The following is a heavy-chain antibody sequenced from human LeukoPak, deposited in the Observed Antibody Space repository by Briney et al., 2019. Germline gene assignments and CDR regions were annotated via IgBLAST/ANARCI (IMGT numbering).Heavy chain of an antibody. D-gene: IGHD6-6*01. V-gene: IGHV4-39*07. J-gene: IGHJ3*02. CDR3: ARDAAYGSSSKGAFDI. Sequence: SGTLSLTCTVSGGSISSSSYYWGWIRQPPGKGLEWIGSSYYSGSTYYNPSLKSRVTISVDTSKNQFSLKLSSVTAADTAVYYCARDAAYGSSSKGAFDIWGQGTMVTVSS. CDR2: SYYSGST. CDR1: GGSISSSSYY.